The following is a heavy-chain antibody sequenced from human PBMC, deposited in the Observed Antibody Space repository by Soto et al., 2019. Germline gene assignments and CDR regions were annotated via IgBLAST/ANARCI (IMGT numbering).Heavy chain of an antibody. J-gene: IGHJ5*02. Sequence: SETLSLTCTVSGASISGFYWSWIRKSAGKGLEWIGRIYATGTTDYNPSLKSRVMMSVDTSKKQFALRLRSVTAADTAVYYCVRDGTKTLRDWFDPWGQGISVTVSS. V-gene: IGHV4-4*07. CDR2: IYATGTT. CDR3: VRDGTKTLRDWFDP. D-gene: IGHD1-1*01. CDR1: GASISGFY.